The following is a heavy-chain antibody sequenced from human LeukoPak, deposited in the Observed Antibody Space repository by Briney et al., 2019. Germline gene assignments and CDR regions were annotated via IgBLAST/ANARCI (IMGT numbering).Heavy chain of an antibody. CDR1: GFTFSSYA. CDR2: ISGSGGST. J-gene: IGHJ3*02. V-gene: IGHV3-23*01. Sequence: PGGSLRLSCAASGFTFSSYAMSWVRQAPGKGLEWVSAISGSGGSTYYADSVKGRFTISRDNSKNTLYLQMNSLRAEDTAVYYCAKAFSPSRYCSGGSRLDAFDIWGQGTMVTVSS. CDR3: AKAFSPSRYCSGGSRLDAFDI. D-gene: IGHD2-15*01.